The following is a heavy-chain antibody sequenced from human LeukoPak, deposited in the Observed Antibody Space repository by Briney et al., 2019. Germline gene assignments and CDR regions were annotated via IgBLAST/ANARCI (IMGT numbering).Heavy chain of an antibody. J-gene: IGHJ4*02. CDR3: ARVEGCTNGVCYYYFDY. D-gene: IGHD2-8*01. Sequence: GGSLRLSCAASGFTFSDHYMDWVRQAPGKGLEWVGRVRNKTKSYTTEYAASVKGRFTISRDDSKNSLYLQMNSLKIEDTAVYCCARVEGCTNGVCYYYFDYWGQGTLVTVSS. CDR2: VRNKTKSYTT. CDR1: GFTFSDHY. V-gene: IGHV3-72*01.